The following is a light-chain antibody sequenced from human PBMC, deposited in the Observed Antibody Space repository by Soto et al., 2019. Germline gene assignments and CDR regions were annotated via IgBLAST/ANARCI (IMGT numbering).Light chain of an antibody. J-gene: IGLJ3*02. CDR1: SSDVGGYNF. Sequence: QSALTQTASVSGSPGQSITISCTETSSDVGGYNFVSWYQQHPGKAPKLIIHEVTNRPSGVSGRFSGSKSGNTAFLTISGLQAEDEAVYYCCSHSSSITWMFGGGTQLTVL. CDR2: EVT. CDR3: CSHSSSITWM. V-gene: IGLV2-14*03.